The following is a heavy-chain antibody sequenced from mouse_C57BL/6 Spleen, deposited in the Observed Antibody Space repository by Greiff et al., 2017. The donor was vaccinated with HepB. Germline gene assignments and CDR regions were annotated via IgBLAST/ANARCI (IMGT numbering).Heavy chain of an antibody. Sequence: EVQLQQSGAELVKPGDSVKLSCTASGFNIKDYYMHWVKQRTEQGLEWIGRIDPEDGETKDAPKFQGKATITADTSSHTAYLQLRSLTSEDTAVYYCARDYGRVYWGQGTTLTVSS. CDR1: GFNIKDYY. J-gene: IGHJ2*01. D-gene: IGHD1-1*01. CDR2: IDPEDGET. CDR3: ARDYGRVY. V-gene: IGHV14-2*01.